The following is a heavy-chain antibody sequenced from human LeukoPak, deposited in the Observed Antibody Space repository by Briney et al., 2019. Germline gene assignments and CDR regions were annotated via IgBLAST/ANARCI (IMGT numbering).Heavy chain of an antibody. D-gene: IGHD3-10*01. J-gene: IGHJ4*02. Sequence: GGSLRLSCAASGFSLTTYGTHWLRQAPGKGLEWVAVIWYDGSRKFYGDSVKGRFTVSRDTSENTMYLQMNTLGVDDTAVYYCARDGGSGIDYWGQGTLVTVSS. CDR3: ARDGGSGIDY. V-gene: IGHV3-33*01. CDR1: GFSLTTYG. CDR2: IWYDGSRK.